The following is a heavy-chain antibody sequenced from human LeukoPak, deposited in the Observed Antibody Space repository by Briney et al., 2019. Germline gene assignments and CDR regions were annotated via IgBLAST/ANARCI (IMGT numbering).Heavy chain of an antibody. CDR2: IYPSDSDT. Sequence: GESLQISCLASGYTFSNYWIGWVRQMPGKGLEWMGVIYPSDSDTRYSPSFQGQVTISVDKSINTAYVQWKRLKPTDTAMYYCARLANWGPYYFDFWGPGALVTVSS. CDR1: GYTFSNYW. V-gene: IGHV5-51*01. CDR3: ARLANWGPYYFDF. J-gene: IGHJ4*02. D-gene: IGHD7-27*01.